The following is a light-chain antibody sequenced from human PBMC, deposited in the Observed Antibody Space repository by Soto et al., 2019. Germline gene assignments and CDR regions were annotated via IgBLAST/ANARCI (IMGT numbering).Light chain of an antibody. CDR2: DVT. Sequence: QSVLTQPASVSGSPGQSITISCTGTSSDVGGYNYVSWYQQHPGKAPKPMIYDVTNRPSGVSNRFSGSKSGNTASLTISGPQAEDEADYYCSSYTSSSTYVFGTGTKVTV. V-gene: IGLV2-14*01. J-gene: IGLJ1*01. CDR3: SSYTSSSTYV. CDR1: SSDVGGYNY.